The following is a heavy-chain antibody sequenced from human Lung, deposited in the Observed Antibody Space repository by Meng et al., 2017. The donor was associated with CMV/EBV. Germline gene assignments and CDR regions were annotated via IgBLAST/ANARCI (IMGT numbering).Heavy chain of an antibody. V-gene: IGHV4-4*02. J-gene: IGHJ1*01. Sequence: QVPLREPGPGPVKPSEHLPLPRPVSGDSIPKHNWWAWARQPQGKGLEWIGEIPHRGSSAYNPSLKSRVSMSIDKSKNQFPLKLTSVPAADTAVYHCLRRSGGSVWGQGTLVTVSS. CDR1: GDSIPKHNW. CDR3: LRRSGGSV. D-gene: IGHD3-10*01. CDR2: IPHRGSS.